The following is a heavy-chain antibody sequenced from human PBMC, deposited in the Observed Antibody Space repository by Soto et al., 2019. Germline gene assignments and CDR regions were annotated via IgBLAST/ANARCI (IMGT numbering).Heavy chain of an antibody. CDR2: ISYDGSNK. J-gene: IGHJ4*02. V-gene: IGHV3-30*03. CDR3: ATRPRRAGSDPGRLVDY. CDR1: GFTFSSYG. Sequence: GGSLRLSCAASGFTFSSYGMHWVRQAPGKGLEWVAVISYDGSNKYYADSVKGRFTISRDNSKNTLYLQMNSLRSEDTAVYYCATRPRRAGSDPGRLVDYWGQGTLVTVSS. D-gene: IGHD6-19*01.